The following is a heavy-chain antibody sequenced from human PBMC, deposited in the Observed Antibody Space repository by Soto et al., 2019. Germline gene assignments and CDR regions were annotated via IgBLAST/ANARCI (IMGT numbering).Heavy chain of an antibody. CDR3: AREGRGKKAGDNGLVSLGY. CDR2: IIPIFNST. J-gene: IGHJ4*02. CDR1: GSRFSNYV. V-gene: IGHV1-69*06. Sequence: QVQLVQSGAEVKTPGSSLKVSCKVSGSRFSNYVISWVRQAPGHGLEWLGRIIPIFNSTKYAQNFQGRVTITADKSTSTAALELSSLRSDDTAVYYCAREGRGKKAGDNGLVSLGYCGQGTLVTVSS. D-gene: IGHD2-8*01.